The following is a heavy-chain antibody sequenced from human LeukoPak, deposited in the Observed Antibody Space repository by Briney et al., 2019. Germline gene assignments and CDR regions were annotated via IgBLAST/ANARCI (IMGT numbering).Heavy chain of an antibody. CDR3: ARDGRYGDSVY. CDR1: GFTFSSYD. D-gene: IGHD4-17*01. V-gene: IGHV3-48*03. CDR2: ISTSGSTI. Sequence: GGSLRLSCAASGFTFSSYDMNWVRQAPGKGLEWVSYISTSGSTIYYADSVKGRFTISRDNAKNSLYLQMSSLRAEDTAVYYCARDGRYGDSVYWCQGTLVTVSS. J-gene: IGHJ4*02.